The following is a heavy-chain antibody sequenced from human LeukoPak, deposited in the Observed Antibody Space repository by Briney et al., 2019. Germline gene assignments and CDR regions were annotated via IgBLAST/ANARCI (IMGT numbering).Heavy chain of an antibody. D-gene: IGHD6-19*01. CDR2: MNPNSGNT. V-gene: IGHV1-8*01. Sequence: ASVKVSCKASGYTFTSYDINWVRQATGQGLEWMGWMNPNSGNTGYAQKFQGRVTMTRNTSISTAYMELSSLRSEDTAVYYCARGSGWYLYYYYYMDVWGKGTTVTISS. J-gene: IGHJ6*03. CDR3: ARGSGWYLYYYYYMDV. CDR1: GYTFTSYD.